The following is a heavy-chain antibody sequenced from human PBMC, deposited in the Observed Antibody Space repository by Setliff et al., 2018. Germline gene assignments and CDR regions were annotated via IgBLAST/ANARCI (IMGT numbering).Heavy chain of an antibody. J-gene: IGHJ6*03. V-gene: IGHV4-59*12. D-gene: IGHD5-18*01. Sequence: PSETLSLTCTVSGGSISSYYWSWIRQPPGKGLEWVGNIGHTGSINYNPSLKSRVTISVDTSKNQFSLKLSSVTAADTAVYYCASGYSYYYYYYYMDVWGKGTTVTVSS. CDR2: IGHTGSI. CDR1: GGSISSYY. CDR3: ASGYSYYYYYYYMDV.